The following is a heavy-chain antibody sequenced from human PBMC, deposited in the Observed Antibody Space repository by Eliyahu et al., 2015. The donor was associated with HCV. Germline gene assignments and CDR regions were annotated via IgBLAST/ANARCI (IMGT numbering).Heavy chain of an antibody. CDR3: ARGAVPKRWFDP. CDR1: GGSFSGYY. D-gene: IGHD6-19*01. V-gene: IGHV4-34*01. Sequence: QVQLQQWGAGLLKPSETLSLTCAVYGGSFSGYYWSWIRQPPGKGLEWIGEINHSGSTNYNPSLKSRVTISVDTSKNQFSLKLSSVTAADTAVYYCARGAVPKRWFDPWGQGTLVTVSS. J-gene: IGHJ5*02. CDR2: INHSGST.